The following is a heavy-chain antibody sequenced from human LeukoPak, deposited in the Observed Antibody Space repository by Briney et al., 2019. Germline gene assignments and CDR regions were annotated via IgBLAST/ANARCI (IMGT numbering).Heavy chain of an antibody. CDR1: GFTFSSYD. J-gene: IGHJ3*02. CDR3: IRGGVPGGVDAFDI. V-gene: IGHV3-13*01. D-gene: IGHD2-15*01. CDR2: IGTAADT. Sequence: PGGSLRLSCAASGFTFSSYDMHWVRQATGKGLEWVSAIGTAADTYYPGSVKGRFTISRENAKNSLYLQMNSLRAGDTAVYYCIRGGVPGGVDAFDIWGQGTMVTVSS.